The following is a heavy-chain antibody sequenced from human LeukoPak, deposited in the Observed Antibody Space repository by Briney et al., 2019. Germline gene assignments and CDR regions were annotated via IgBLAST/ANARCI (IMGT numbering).Heavy chain of an antibody. Sequence: PSETLSLTCTVSGGSISSSSYCWGRIRQPPGKGLEWIGSFYCSGSTYYNPSLKSRVTISVDTSKSQLSLKLSSVTAADTAVYYCARLRSPVTILYYFDYWGQGTLVTVSS. CDR3: ARLRSPVTILYYFDY. CDR2: FYCSGST. CDR1: GGSISSSSYC. D-gene: IGHD4-17*01. V-gene: IGHV4-39*01. J-gene: IGHJ4*02.